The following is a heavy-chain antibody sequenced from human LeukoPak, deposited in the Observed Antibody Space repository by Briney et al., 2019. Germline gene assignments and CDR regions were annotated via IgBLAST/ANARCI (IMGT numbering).Heavy chain of an antibody. V-gene: IGHV4-61*02. CDR2: IYTSGST. J-gene: IGHJ2*01. D-gene: IGHD6-13*01. CDR3: ARAPIVAAAGVVVWYFDL. CDR1: GGSISSGSYY. Sequence: PSQTLSLTCTVSGGSISSGSYYWSWIRQPAGKGLEWIGRIYTSGSTNYNPSLKSRVTISVDTSKNQFSLKLSSVTAADTAVYYCARAPIVAAAGVVVWYFDLWGRGTLVTVSS.